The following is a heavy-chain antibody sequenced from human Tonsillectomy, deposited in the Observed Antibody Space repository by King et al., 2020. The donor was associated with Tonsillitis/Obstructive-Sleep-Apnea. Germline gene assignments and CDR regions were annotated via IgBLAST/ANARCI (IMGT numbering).Heavy chain of an antibody. J-gene: IGHJ4*02. CDR1: GFIFSNAW. V-gene: IGHV3-15*01. Sequence: VQLVQSGGGLLKPGGSLRLSCIASGFIFSNAWMSLVRQAPGKGLEWVGRIKCKTDGGTTDYAAPVKGRLTISRDDSKNTLYLQMNSLKTEDTAVYYCATRANLFWGQGTLVTVSS. CDR3: ATRANLF. CDR2: IKCKTDGGTT.